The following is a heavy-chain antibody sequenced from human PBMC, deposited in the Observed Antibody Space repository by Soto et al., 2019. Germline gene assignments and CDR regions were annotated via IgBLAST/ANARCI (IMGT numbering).Heavy chain of an antibody. Sequence: GGSLRLSCAASGFTVSSNYMSWVRQAPGKGLEWVSVIYSGGSTYYADSVKGRFTISRDNSKNTLYLQMNSLRAEDTAVYYCAQRGGYSYGSHDAFDIWGQGTMVTVSS. J-gene: IGHJ3*02. D-gene: IGHD5-18*01. CDR1: GFTVSSNY. CDR2: IYSGGST. CDR3: AQRGGYSYGSHDAFDI. V-gene: IGHV3-66*01.